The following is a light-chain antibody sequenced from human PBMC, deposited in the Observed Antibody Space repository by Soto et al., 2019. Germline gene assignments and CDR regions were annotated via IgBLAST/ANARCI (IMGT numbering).Light chain of an antibody. V-gene: IGKV1-39*01. CDR3: QQTYTTPEIT. CDR1: QSISSY. J-gene: IGKJ5*01. Sequence: DIQMTQSPSSLSASVGDRVTITCRASQSISSYLNWHQQKPGKAPKLLIYAASSLQSGVPTRFSGSGSGTDFTLTISSLQPEDFAIYYCQQTYTTPEITFGQGTRLEIK. CDR2: AAS.